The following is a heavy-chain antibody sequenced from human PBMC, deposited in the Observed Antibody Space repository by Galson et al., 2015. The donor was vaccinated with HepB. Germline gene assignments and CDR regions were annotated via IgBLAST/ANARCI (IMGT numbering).Heavy chain of an antibody. J-gene: IGHJ3*02. V-gene: IGHV6-1*01. D-gene: IGHD4-17*01. Sequence: CAISGDSVSSNSAGWNWIRQSPSRGLEWLGRTYYRSKFYHDFAVSVKSRITFNPDTFKNQISLQLTSVTPEDTAVYYCAKGEVTVNAFDIWGQGTMVTVSS. CDR1: GDSVSSNSAG. CDR3: AKGEVTVNAFDI. CDR2: TYYRSKFYH.